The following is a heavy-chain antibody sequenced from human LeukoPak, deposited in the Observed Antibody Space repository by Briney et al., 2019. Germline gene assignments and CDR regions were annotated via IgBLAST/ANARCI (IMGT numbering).Heavy chain of an antibody. D-gene: IGHD3-22*01. V-gene: IGHV4-39*01. Sequence: SETLSLTCTVSGDSISSSSYYWGWIRQPPGKGLEWIGNIHYSGSTYYNPSLKSRVTISVDTSKNQFSLKLSSVTAADTAVYYCARVGDYYDSSGSFDYWGQGTLVTVSS. CDR2: IHYSGST. J-gene: IGHJ4*02. CDR1: GDSISSSSYY. CDR3: ARVGDYYDSSGSFDY.